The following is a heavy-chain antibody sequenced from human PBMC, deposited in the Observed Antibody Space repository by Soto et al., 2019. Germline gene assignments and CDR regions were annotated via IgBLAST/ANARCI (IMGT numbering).Heavy chain of an antibody. J-gene: IGHJ4*02. D-gene: IGHD6-19*01. V-gene: IGHV3-48*02. CDR1: GIAFSSSG. Sequence: GGSLRLSCAASGIAFSSSGMSWVRQAPGKGLEWVSYISASGSTIYYADSVQGRFTISRDNAKNSVYLQMNSLRDEDTAVYFWASERYISGLNYYWGQGALVTVSS. CDR2: ISASGSTI. CDR3: ASERYISGLNYY.